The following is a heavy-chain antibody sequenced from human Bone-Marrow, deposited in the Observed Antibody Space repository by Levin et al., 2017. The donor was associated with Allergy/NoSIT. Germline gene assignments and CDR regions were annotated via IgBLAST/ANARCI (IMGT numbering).Heavy chain of an antibody. CDR1: GFTFRSYA. CDR3: AKYGGNLIDY. D-gene: IGHD1-26*01. Sequence: LSLTCAASGFTFRSYAMSWVRQAPGKGLEWVSGISGSGGSTYYADSVKGRFTISRDNSKNTLYLQMNSLKDEDTAIFYCAKYGGNLIDYWGQGTLVTVSS. J-gene: IGHJ4*02. V-gene: IGHV3-23*01. CDR2: ISGSGGST.